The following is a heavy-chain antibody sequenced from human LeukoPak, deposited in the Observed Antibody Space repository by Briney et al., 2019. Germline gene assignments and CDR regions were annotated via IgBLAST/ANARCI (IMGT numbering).Heavy chain of an antibody. CDR1: GGSIQSANYS. V-gene: IGHV4-30-2*01. J-gene: IGHJ4*02. Sequence: SETLSLTCAVSGGSIQSANYSWSWIRQPPGKGLEWIGYIYHSGSTYYNPSLKSRVTISVDRSKDQISLKLSSVTAADTAVFYCARERVNGTGYYYRRYFDYWGQGTLVTVSS. CDR2: IYHSGST. D-gene: IGHD3-22*01. CDR3: ARERVNGTGYYYRRYFDY.